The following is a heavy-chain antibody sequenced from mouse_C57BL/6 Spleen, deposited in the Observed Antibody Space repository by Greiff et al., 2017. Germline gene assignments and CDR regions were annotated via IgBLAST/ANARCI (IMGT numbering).Heavy chain of an antibody. D-gene: IGHD2-3*01. CDR3: TTLSYDGYPWFAY. CDR2: IDPENGDT. CDR1: GFNIKDDY. V-gene: IGHV14-4*01. J-gene: IGHJ3*01. Sequence: VQLQQSGAELVRPGASVKLSCTASGFNIKDDYMHWVKQRPEKGLEWIGWIDPENGDTEYASKFQGKATITADTSSNTAYLQLRSLTSEDTAVYYCTTLSYDGYPWFAYWGQGTLVTVSA.